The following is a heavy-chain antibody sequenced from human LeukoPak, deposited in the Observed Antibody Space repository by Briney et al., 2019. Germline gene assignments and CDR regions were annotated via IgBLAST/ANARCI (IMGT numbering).Heavy chain of an antibody. CDR1: GGSISSSSYY. V-gene: IGHV4-39*01. CDR3: ARGLTAGYYYYYYMGV. CDR2: IYYSGST. Sequence: SETLSLTCTVSGGSISSSSYYWGWIRQPPGKGLEWIGSIYYSGSTYYNPSLKSRVTISVDTSKNQFSLKLNSVTAADTAVYYCARGLTAGYYYYYYMGVWGKGTTVTVSS. D-gene: IGHD6-13*01. J-gene: IGHJ6*03.